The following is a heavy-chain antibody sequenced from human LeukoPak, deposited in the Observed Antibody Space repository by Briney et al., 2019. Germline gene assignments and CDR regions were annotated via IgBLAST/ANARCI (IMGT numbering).Heavy chain of an antibody. CDR3: ASRGRFGEYNWFDP. Sequence: SETLSLTCTVSGGSISTYYWSGIRQPPAKGLEWIGYIYYSGSTNYNPSLKSRVTISVDTSKNQFSLELSSVTAADTAVYYCASRGRFGEYNWFDPWGQGTLVTVSS. CDR2: IYYSGST. V-gene: IGHV4-59*08. J-gene: IGHJ5*02. D-gene: IGHD3-10*01. CDR1: GGSISTYY.